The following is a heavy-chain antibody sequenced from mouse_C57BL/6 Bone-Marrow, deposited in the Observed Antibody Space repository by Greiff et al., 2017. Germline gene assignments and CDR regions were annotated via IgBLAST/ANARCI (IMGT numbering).Heavy chain of an antibody. CDR2: INPNNGGT. Sequence: EVKLMESGPELVKPGASVKIPCKASGYTFNDYNMDWVKQSHGKSLEWIGDINPNNGGTIYNQKFKGKATLTVDKSSSNAYMELRSLTAEDTAVYYCARRGLDYWGQGTTLTVSA. CDR1: GYTFNDYN. V-gene: IGHV1-18*01. J-gene: IGHJ2*01. CDR3: ARRGLDY.